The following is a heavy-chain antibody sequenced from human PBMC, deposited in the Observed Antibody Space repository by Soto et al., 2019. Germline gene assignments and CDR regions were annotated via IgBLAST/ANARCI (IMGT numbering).Heavy chain of an antibody. CDR3: PTVATGSYDWFDP. Sequence: EVQLVESGGGLGQPGGSLSLSCAASGFTFSTYYMHWVRQAPGKGLVWVSGINSDGSRTNYADSVKGRFTTFRDNAKNTLYLQLNSLTAADTAVYYCPTVATGSYDWFDPWGQGTLVTVSS. V-gene: IGHV3-74*01. CDR1: GFTFSTYY. D-gene: IGHD1-26*01. J-gene: IGHJ5*02. CDR2: INSDGSRT.